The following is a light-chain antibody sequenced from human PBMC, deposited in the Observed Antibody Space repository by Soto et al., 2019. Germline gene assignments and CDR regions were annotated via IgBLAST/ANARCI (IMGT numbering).Light chain of an antibody. V-gene: IGLV1-51*02. CDR3: GTWDSSLTAVL. CDR2: ESN. CDR1: SSNIGKNH. Sequence: QSVLTQPPSVSAAPGQKVTISCSGSSSNIGKNHVSWYQQVLGTAPKLLIYESNKRPSGIPDRFSGSKSGTSATLGIAGLQTGDEADYYCGTWDSSLTAVLFGGGTKLTVL. J-gene: IGLJ2*01.